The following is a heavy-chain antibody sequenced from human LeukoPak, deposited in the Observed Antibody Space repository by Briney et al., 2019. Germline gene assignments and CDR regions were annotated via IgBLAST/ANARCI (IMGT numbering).Heavy chain of an antibody. V-gene: IGHV4-39*07. Sequence: SETLSLTCTVSGGSISSSSYYWGWIRQPPGKGLEWIASIYYSGSTNYNPSLKSRVTISVDTSKNQFSLKLSSVTAADTAVYYCARDRSSCSGGSCTEVLDYWGQGTLVTVSS. CDR2: IYYSGST. D-gene: IGHD2-15*01. J-gene: IGHJ4*02. CDR1: GGSISSSSYY. CDR3: ARDRSSCSGGSCTEVLDY.